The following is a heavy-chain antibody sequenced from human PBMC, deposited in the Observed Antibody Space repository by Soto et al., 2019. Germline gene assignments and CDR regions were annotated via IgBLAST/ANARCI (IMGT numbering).Heavy chain of an antibody. CDR1: GFTFSSYA. J-gene: IGHJ2*01. V-gene: IGHV3-23*01. CDR3: VKVVDVGPRLFPDRGDPPWYFDL. Sequence: EVQLLESGGGLVQPGGSLRLSCAASGFTFSSYAMSWVRQAPGKGLEWVSAISGSGGSTYYADSVKGRFTISRDNSKNTLYLQMNSLRAEDTAVYYCVKVVDVGPRLFPDRGDPPWYFDLWGRGTLVTVSS. D-gene: IGHD7-27*01. CDR2: ISGSGGST.